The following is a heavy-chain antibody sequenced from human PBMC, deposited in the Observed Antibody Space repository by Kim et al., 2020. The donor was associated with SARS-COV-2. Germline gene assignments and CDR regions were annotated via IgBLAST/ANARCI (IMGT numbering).Heavy chain of an antibody. V-gene: IGHV4-34*01. CDR2: INHSGST. CDR3: YFRDWFGMDV. J-gene: IGHJ6*02. CDR1: GGSFSGYY. Sequence: SETLSLTFAVYGGSFSGYYWSWIRQPPGKGLEWIGEINHSGSTNYNPSLKSRVTISVDTSKNQFSLKLSSVTAADTAVYYCYFRDWFGMDVWGQGTTVTVSS. D-gene: IGHD3-9*01.